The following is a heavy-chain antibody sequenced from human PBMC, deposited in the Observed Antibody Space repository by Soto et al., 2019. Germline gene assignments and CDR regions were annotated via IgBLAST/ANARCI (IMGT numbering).Heavy chain of an antibody. CDR1: GGSISSYY. J-gene: IGHJ6*02. D-gene: IGHD2-8*01. Sequence: SETLSLTCTVSGGSISSYYWSWIRQPPEKGLEWIGYIYYSGSTNYNPSLKSRVTISVDTSKNQFSLKLSSVTAADTAVYYCARAPFCTNGVCPDGMDVWGQGTTVTVSS. CDR2: IYYSGST. CDR3: ARAPFCTNGVCPDGMDV. V-gene: IGHV4-59*01.